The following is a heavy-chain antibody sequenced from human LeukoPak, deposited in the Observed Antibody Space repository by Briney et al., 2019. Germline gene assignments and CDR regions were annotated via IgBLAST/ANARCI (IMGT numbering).Heavy chain of an antibody. V-gene: IGHV3-21*01. CDR3: ARGGYHAYYLDY. D-gene: IGHD5-18*01. CDR2: ISSSSRYI. Sequence: GGSLRLSCAASGFTFSTYSMNWVRQAPGKGLEWVSSISSSSRYIYYADSVKGRFTISRDNAKNSLYLQMNSLRDEDTAVYYCARGGYHAYYLDYWGQGSLVTVSS. J-gene: IGHJ4*02. CDR1: GFTFSTYS.